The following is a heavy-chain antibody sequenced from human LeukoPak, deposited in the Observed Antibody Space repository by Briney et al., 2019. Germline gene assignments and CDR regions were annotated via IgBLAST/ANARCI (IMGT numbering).Heavy chain of an antibody. D-gene: IGHD5-12*01. CDR1: GFTFDDYA. Sequence: GGSLRLSCAASGFTFDDYAMHWVRQAPGKGLEWVSGISWNSGSIGYADSVKGRFTISRDNAKNSLYLQMNRLRAEDMALYYCAKDIADSGYDSGGFDYWGQGTLVTVPS. CDR3: AKDIADSGYDSGGFDY. V-gene: IGHV3-9*03. CDR2: ISWNSGSI. J-gene: IGHJ4*02.